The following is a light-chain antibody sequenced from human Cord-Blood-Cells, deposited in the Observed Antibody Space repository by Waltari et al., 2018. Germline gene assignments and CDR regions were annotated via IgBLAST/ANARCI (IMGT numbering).Light chain of an antibody. CDR3: QQFNNYPIT. Sequence: AIQLTQSPSSLSASVGDRVTITCRASQGISSAVAWYQQTPGKAPKLLIYDASSLESGVPSRFSGSGSGTDFTLTISSLQPEDFATYYCQQFNNYPITFGQGTRLEIK. J-gene: IGKJ5*01. CDR2: DAS. V-gene: IGKV1D-13*01. CDR1: QGISSA.